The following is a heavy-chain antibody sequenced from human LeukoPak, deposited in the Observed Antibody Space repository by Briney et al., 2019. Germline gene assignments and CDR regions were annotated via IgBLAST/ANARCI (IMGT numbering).Heavy chain of an antibody. J-gene: IGHJ4*02. Sequence: GGSLRLSCEESGFTFSNYGMHWVRQAPGKGLEWVTFIRFDGSNKYYADSVKGRFTISRDNSKNTLYLRMNSLRAEDTAVYYCAKDSIGRWLQVLDYWGQGTLVTVSS. CDR1: GFTFSNYG. CDR3: AKDSIGRWLQVLDY. D-gene: IGHD5-24*01. V-gene: IGHV3-30*02. CDR2: IRFDGSNK.